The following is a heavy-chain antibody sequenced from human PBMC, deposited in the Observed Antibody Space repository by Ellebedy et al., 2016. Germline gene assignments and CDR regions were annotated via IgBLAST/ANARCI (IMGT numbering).Heavy chain of an antibody. D-gene: IGHD1-26*01. Sequence: SETLSLXXTVSGGSISSGSYYWSWIRQPAGKGLEWIGRIYTSGSTNYNPSLKSRVTMSVDTSKNQFSLKLSSVTAADTAVYYCARGPYYGGCMDVWGKGTTVTVSS. CDR3: ARGPYYGGCMDV. J-gene: IGHJ6*03. CDR1: GGSISSGSYY. V-gene: IGHV4-61*02. CDR2: IYTSGST.